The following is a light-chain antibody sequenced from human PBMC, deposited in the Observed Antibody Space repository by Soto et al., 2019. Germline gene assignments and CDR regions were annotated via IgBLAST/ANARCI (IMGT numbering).Light chain of an antibody. CDR1: QSISSR. CDR3: QQYNNYLRT. CDR2: DAS. J-gene: IGKJ1*01. Sequence: DIQMTQSPSTLSASVGDRVTITCRASQSISSRLAWYQQKPGKAPKAVIYDASGLASGVPSRFSGSGSGTEFTLTISSLQPDDFATYDCQQYNNYLRTCGQGTKVEVK. V-gene: IGKV1-5*01.